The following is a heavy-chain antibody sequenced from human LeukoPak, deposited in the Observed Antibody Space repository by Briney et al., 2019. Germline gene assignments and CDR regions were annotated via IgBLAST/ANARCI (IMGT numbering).Heavy chain of an antibody. CDR3: ARVRLLRYYYYMDV. J-gene: IGHJ6*03. CDR2: ISGSGGST. D-gene: IGHD2-15*01. Sequence: GGSLRLSCAASGFTFSSYGMTWVRQAPGKGLEWVSGISGSGGSTKHADSVKGRFTISRDNSKNTLYLQMNSLRAEDTAVYYCARVRLLRYYYYMDVWGKGTTVTVSS. V-gene: IGHV3-23*01. CDR1: GFTFSSYG.